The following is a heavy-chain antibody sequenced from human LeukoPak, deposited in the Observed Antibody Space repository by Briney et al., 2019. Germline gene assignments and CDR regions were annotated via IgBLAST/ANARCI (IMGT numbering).Heavy chain of an antibody. Sequence: EASVKVSCKASGYTFTGYYMHWVRQAPGQGLEWMGWINPNSGGTNYAQKFQGRVTMTRDTSIGTAYMELSRLRSDDTAVYYCASGHYCSSTSCRDYWGQGTLVTVSS. V-gene: IGHV1-2*02. CDR2: INPNSGGT. CDR3: ASGHYCSSTSCRDY. CDR1: GYTFTGYY. D-gene: IGHD2-2*01. J-gene: IGHJ4*02.